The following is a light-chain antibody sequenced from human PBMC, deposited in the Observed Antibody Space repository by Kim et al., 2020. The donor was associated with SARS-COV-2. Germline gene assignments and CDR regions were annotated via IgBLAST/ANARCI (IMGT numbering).Light chain of an antibody. V-gene: IGLV3-21*04. J-gene: IGLJ3*02. Sequence: VLTQPPSVSVAPGKTARITCGGNNIGSKSVHWYQQKPGQAPVLVIYYDSDRPSGIPERFSGSNSGNTATLTISRVEAGDEADYYCQVWDSSSDHRVFGGGTQLTVL. CDR2: YDS. CDR1: NIGSKS. CDR3: QVWDSSSDHRV.